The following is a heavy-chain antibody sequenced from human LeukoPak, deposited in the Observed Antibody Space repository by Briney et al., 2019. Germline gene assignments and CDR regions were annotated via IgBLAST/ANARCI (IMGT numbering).Heavy chain of an antibody. D-gene: IGHD3-16*01. CDR1: RFTFSSYS. V-gene: IGHV3-21*01. CDR3: GEGPGGAFGGVS. J-gene: IGHJ5*02. CDR2: ISSSGSYI. Sequence: PGGSLRLSCAASRFTFSSYSMNWVRQAPGKGLEWVSSISSSGSYIYYADSVKGRFTISRDNAKNSLYLQMNSLSAEDTAVYYLGEGPGGAFGGVSWGQGTLVTVSS.